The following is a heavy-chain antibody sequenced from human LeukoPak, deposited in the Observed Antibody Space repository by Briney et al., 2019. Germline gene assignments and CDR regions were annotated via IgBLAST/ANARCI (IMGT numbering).Heavy chain of an antibody. CDR2: ISYDGSNK. CDR3: ARVGIAVAGTGLGAFDI. V-gene: IGHV3-30-3*01. J-gene: IGHJ3*02. Sequence: GGSLRLSCAASGFTFSSYAMHWVRQAPGKGLEWVAVISYDGSNKYYADSVKGRFTISRDNSKNTLYLQMNSLRAEDTAVYYCARVGIAVAGTGLGAFDIWGQGTMVTVS. D-gene: IGHD6-19*01. CDR1: GFTFSSYA.